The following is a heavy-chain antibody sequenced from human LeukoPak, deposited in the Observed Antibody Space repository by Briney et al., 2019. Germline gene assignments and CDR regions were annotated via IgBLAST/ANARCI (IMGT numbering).Heavy chain of an antibody. D-gene: IGHD3-10*01. CDR2: ISGSGGST. J-gene: IGHJ6*02. CDR3: AKSPLLWFGELDYYYGMDV. CDR1: GFTFSSYA. V-gene: IGHV3-23*01. Sequence: GGSLRLSCAASGFTFSSYAMSWVRQAPGKGLEWVSAISGSGGSTYYADSVKGRFTISRDNSKNTLYLQMNSLRAEDTAVYYCAKSPLLWFGELDYYYGMDVWGQGTTVTVSS.